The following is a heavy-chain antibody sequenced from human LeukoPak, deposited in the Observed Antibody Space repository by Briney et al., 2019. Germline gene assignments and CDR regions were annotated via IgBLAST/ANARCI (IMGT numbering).Heavy chain of an antibody. J-gene: IGHJ4*02. Sequence: GRSLRLSCAASGFTFSSYAMSWVRQAPGKGLEWVSAMSGSGGFTYYADSVKGRFTISRDNSKNTLYLQMNSLRAEDTAVYYCAGGFPWGSDFDYGAQGTLVTVSS. CDR3: AGGFPWGSDFDY. V-gene: IGHV3-23*01. D-gene: IGHD7-27*01. CDR2: MSGSGGFT. CDR1: GFTFSSYA.